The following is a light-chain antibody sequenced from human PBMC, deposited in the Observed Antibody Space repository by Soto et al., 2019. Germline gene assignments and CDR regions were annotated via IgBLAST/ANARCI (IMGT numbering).Light chain of an antibody. CDR3: AAWDDTLRARV. J-gene: IGLJ2*01. CDR2: SDD. V-gene: IGLV1-44*01. Sequence: QSVLTQPPSASGTPGQSVTISCSGSNSNIGRNTVSWYQQVPGTAPKSLIYSDDQRPSGVPDRISGSRSGTSASLAISGLQSGDEAEYYCAAWDDTLRARVFGGGTQLTVL. CDR1: NSNIGRNT.